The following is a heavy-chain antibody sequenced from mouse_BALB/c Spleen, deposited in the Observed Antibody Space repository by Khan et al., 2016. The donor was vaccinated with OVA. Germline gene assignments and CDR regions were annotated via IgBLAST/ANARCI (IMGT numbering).Heavy chain of an antibody. CDR1: GFTFSSYG. CDR2: INSNGGST. V-gene: IGHV5-6-3*01. Sequence: EVELVESGGGLVQPGGSLKLSCAASGFTFSSYGMSWVRQTPAKRLELVATINSNGGSTYYPDSVKGRFTISRDTAKNTLYLQMSSLKSEDTAMYYCARMARTINWGQGTTLTVSS. CDR3: ARMARTIN. J-gene: IGHJ2*01.